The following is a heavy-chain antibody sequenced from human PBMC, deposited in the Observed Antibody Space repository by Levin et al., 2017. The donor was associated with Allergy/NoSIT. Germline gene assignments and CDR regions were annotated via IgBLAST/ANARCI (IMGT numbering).Heavy chain of an antibody. Sequence: GESLKISCAASGFTFSSYSMNWVRQAPGKGLEWVSSISSSSSYIYYADSVKGRFTISRDNAKNSLYLQMNSLRAEDTVVYYCARVGFRGSGWGHYFDYWGQGTLVTVSS. CDR3: ARVGFRGSGWGHYFDY. J-gene: IGHJ4*02. V-gene: IGHV3-21*01. CDR1: GFTFSSYS. CDR2: ISSSSSYI. D-gene: IGHD5-12*01.